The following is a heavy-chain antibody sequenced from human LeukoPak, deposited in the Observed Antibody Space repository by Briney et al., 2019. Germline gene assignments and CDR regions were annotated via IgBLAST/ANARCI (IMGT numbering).Heavy chain of an antibody. CDR3: AKRSSGNTPLAFDY. V-gene: IGHV3-23*01. J-gene: IGHJ4*02. CDR2: ISDSGGTT. D-gene: IGHD2-2*02. CDR1: GFTFTNYV. Sequence: GGSLRLSCAASGFTFTNYVMNWVRQAPGKGLEWVSGISDSGGTTYFADSARGRFTISRDNSKSTLYLHMNSLRAEDTAVYYCAKRSSGNTPLAFDYWGQGTLVTVSS.